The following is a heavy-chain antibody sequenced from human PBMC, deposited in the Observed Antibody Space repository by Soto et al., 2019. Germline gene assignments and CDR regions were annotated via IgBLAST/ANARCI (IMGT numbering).Heavy chain of an antibody. CDR1: GFTFSSYA. CDR2: ISGSGASR. D-gene: IGHD2-15*01. V-gene: IGHV3-23*01. J-gene: IGHJ4*02. CDR3: AKDIRQAGSCLDY. Sequence: EVQLLESGGGLVQPGGSLRLSCAASGFTFSSYAMSWVRQVPGKGLEWVSSISGSGASRYYADSVEGRFTISRDNSKNTMHLQMNSLRADDTATYYCAKDIRQAGSCLDYWGQGILVTVSS.